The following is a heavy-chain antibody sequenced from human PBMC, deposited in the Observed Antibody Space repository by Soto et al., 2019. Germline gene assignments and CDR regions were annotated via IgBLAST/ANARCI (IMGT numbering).Heavy chain of an antibody. V-gene: IGHV4-39*01. CDR2: IYYSGST. D-gene: IGHD3-10*01. Sequence: SETLSLTCTVSGGSISSSSYYWGWIRQPPGKGLEWIGSIYYSGSTYYNPSLKSRVTISVDTSKNQFSLKLSSVTAADTAVYYCARLPESYYGSGTGMDVWGQGTTVTVSS. CDR3: ARLPESYYGSGTGMDV. CDR1: GGSISSSSYY. J-gene: IGHJ6*02.